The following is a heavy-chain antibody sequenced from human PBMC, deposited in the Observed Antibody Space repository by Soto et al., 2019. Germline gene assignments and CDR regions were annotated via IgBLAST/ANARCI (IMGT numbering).Heavy chain of an antibody. CDR1: GFTFSSYA. CDR2: ISGSGGST. V-gene: IGHV3-23*01. CDR3: AKDDRIAVAGPRKYFQH. Sequence: EVQLLESGGGLVQPGGSLRLSCAASGFTFSSYAMSWVRQAPGKGLEWVSAISGSGGSTYYADSVKGRFTISRDNSKNTLYLQMNRLRAEDTAVYYCAKDDRIAVAGPRKYFQHWGQGTLVTVSS. J-gene: IGHJ1*01. D-gene: IGHD6-19*01.